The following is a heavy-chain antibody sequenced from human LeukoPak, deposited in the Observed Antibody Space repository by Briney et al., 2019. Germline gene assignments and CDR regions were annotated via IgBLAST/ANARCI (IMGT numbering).Heavy chain of an antibody. CDR2: ISTYNGNT. J-gene: IGHJ4*02. D-gene: IGHD2-2*01. Sequence: ASVKVSCKASGYTFTSYGIIWVRQAPGQGLEWMGWISTYNGNTNYAQKLQGRVTVTTDTSTSTAYMELRSLRSDDTAVYYCAREYCSRTRCYGPDYWGQGTLVTVSS. V-gene: IGHV1-18*01. CDR3: AREYCSRTRCYGPDY. CDR1: GYTFTSYG.